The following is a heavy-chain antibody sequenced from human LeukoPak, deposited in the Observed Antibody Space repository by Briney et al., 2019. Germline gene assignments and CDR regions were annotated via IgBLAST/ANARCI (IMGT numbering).Heavy chain of an antibody. Sequence: GGSLRLSCAASGFTLSNYEMNWVRQSPGKGLEWLSYISSAASTVSYADSVKGRFTISRDNAKNSLYLQMNSLRAEDTAVYYCARGTTVVSFFDYWGQGTLVTVSS. V-gene: IGHV3-48*03. D-gene: IGHD4-23*01. CDR2: ISSAASTV. CDR1: GFTLSNYE. J-gene: IGHJ4*02. CDR3: ARGTTVVSFFDY.